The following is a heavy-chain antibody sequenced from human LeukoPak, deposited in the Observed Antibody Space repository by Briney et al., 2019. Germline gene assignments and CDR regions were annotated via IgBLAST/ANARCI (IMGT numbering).Heavy chain of an antibody. J-gene: IGHJ3*02. D-gene: IGHD6-19*01. CDR1: GGSISSYY. CDR2: IYYSGST. CDR3: ARLSIAVAGPDAFDI. V-gene: IGHV4-59*08. Sequence: PSETLSLTCTVSGGSISSYYWSWIRQPPGKGLEWIGYIYYSGSTNYNPSLKSRVTISVDTSKNQFSLKLSSVTAADTAVYYCARLSIAVAGPDAFDIWGQGTMVTVSS.